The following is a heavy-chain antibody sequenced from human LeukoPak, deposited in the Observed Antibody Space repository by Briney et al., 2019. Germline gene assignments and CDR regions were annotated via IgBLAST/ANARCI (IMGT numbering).Heavy chain of an antibody. CDR2: ISYDGSNK. Sequence: PGGSLRLSCAASGFTFSSYGMHWVRQAPGKGLEWVAVISYDGSNKYYADSVKGRFTISRDNSKNTLYLQMNSLRAEDTAVYYCARAKRSDYYYMDVWGKGTTVTVSS. CDR1: GFTFSSYG. D-gene: IGHD6-25*01. CDR3: ARAKRSDYYYMDV. J-gene: IGHJ6*03. V-gene: IGHV3-30*03.